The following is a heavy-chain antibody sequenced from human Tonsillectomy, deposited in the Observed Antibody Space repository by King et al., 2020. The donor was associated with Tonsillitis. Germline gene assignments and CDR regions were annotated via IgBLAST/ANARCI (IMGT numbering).Heavy chain of an antibody. CDR3: ARVKSARYSSGEGNLAYFDL. CDR2: INPNSGGT. D-gene: IGHD6-19*01. Sequence: QLVQSGAEVKKPGASVKVSCKASGYTFTGYYMHWVRQAPGQGLEWMGWINPNSGGTNYAQKFQGRVTMTRDTYISTAYLGLRRPRSDDTAVYYCARVKSARYSSGEGNLAYFDLWGRGTLVTVSS. CDR1: GYTFTGYY. V-gene: IGHV1-2*02. J-gene: IGHJ2*01.